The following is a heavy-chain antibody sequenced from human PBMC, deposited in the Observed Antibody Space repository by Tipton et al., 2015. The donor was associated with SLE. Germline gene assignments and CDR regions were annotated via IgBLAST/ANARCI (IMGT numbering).Heavy chain of an antibody. CDR1: GGSFSGPY. D-gene: IGHD3-10*01. CDR3: ARLDVRKRFRESDQFYGLDV. Sequence: TLSLTCAVYGGSFSGPYWTWIRQPPGTGLGWIGEIIHRGFDSPNPSLKSRVTISVDTSKNQFSLSLRSVTAADTAIYYCARLDVRKRFRESDQFYGLDVWGQGTTVTVSS. J-gene: IGHJ6*02. CDR2: IIHRGFD. V-gene: IGHV4-34*12.